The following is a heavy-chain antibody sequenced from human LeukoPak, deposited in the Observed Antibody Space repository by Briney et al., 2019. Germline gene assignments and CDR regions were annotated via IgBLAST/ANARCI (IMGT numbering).Heavy chain of an antibody. CDR2: IYYSGST. CDR3: ARAMVRGDYYYMDV. D-gene: IGHD3-10*01. V-gene: IGHV4-39*01. CDR1: GGSISSSSFY. J-gene: IGHJ6*03. Sequence: PSETLSLTCTVSGGSISSSSFYWGWIRHPPGKGLEWIGSIYYSGSTYYNPSLKSRVTISVDTSKNQFSLKLSSVTAADTAVYSCARAMVRGDYYYMDVWGKGTTVTISS.